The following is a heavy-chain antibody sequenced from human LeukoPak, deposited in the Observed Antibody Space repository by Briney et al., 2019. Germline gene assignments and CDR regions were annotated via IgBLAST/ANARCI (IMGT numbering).Heavy chain of an antibody. D-gene: IGHD3-22*01. CDR1: GFTFSSYS. V-gene: IGHV3-21*01. CDR2: ISSSSSYI. CDR3: ARRGGDSSGQHNDY. J-gene: IGHJ4*02. Sequence: PGGSLRLSCAASGFTFSSYSMNWVRQAPGKGLEWVSSISSSSSYIYYADSVKGRFTISRDNAKNSLYLQMNSLRAEDTPVYYCARRGGDSSGQHNDYWGQGTLVTVSS.